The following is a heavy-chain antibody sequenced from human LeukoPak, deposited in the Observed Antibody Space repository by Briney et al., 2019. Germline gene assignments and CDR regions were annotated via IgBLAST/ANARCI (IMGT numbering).Heavy chain of an antibody. V-gene: IGHV1-46*01. Sequence: ASVKVSCKASGYSFTSYYMHWVRQAPGQGLEWMGIINPSGGSTSYAQKFQGRVTMTRDTSTSTVYMELSSLRAEDQAVYYCARDSYYRYGSGSYNFDYWGQGTLVTVSS. D-gene: IGHD3-10*01. CDR2: INPSGGST. CDR1: GYSFTSYY. CDR3: ARDSYYRYGSGSYNFDY. J-gene: IGHJ4*02.